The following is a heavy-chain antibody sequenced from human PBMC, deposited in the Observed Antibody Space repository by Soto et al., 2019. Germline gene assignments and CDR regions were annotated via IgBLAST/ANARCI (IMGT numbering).Heavy chain of an antibody. CDR3: ARDYCSSTSCYYP. CDR2: ISSSRSYI. Sequence: EVQLVESGGGPVKPGGSLRLSCAASGFSFSSYSMNWVRQAPGKGLEWVASISSSRSYIYYADSVKGRFTIARDNAKNSLYLQMNSLRAEDTAVYYCARDYCSSTSCYYPWGQGALVTVSS. D-gene: IGHD2-2*01. CDR1: GFSFSSYS. J-gene: IGHJ5*02. V-gene: IGHV3-21*01.